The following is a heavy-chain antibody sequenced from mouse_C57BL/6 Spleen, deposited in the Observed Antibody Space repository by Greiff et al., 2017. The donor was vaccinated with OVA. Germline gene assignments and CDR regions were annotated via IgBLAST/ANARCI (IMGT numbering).Heavy chain of an antibody. D-gene: IGHD1-1*01. J-gene: IGHJ1*03. CDR2: ISSGSSTI. Sequence: EVHLVESGGGLVKPGGSLKLSCAASGFTFSDYGMHWVRQAPEKGLEWVAYISSGSSTIYYADTVKGRFTISRDNAKNTLFLQMTSLRSEDTAMYYCARPPTVVAHWYFDVWGTGTTVTVSS. V-gene: IGHV5-17*01. CDR1: GFTFSDYG. CDR3: ARPPTVVAHWYFDV.